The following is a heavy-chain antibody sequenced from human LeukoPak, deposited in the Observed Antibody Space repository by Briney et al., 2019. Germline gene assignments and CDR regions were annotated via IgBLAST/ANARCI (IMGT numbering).Heavy chain of an antibody. D-gene: IGHD6-6*01. CDR3: AKSSSGAYDI. Sequence: GGSLRLSCAASGFTFSSYWMSWVRQAPGTGLEWVANIKQDGSEKYYVDSVKGRFTISRDNAKNSLYLQMNSLRAEDTALYYCAKSSSGAYDIWGQGTMVTVSS. J-gene: IGHJ3*02. CDR2: IKQDGSEK. CDR1: GFTFSSYW. V-gene: IGHV3-7*01.